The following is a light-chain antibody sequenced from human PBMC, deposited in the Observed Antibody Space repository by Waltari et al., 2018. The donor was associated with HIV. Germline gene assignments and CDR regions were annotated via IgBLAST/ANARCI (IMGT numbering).Light chain of an antibody. CDR3: QSYDTSLSGSGV. Sequence: QSVLTQPPSVSGAPGQRVSIPCTGTRPNIRAGPALHWHQHLPGAAPKLPIFGNGNRPSGVPDRFSGFKSGSSASLAITGLQAEDEADYYCQSYDTSLSGSGVFGGGTKLTVL. J-gene: IGLJ2*01. CDR2: GNG. CDR1: RPNIRAGPA. V-gene: IGLV1-40*01.